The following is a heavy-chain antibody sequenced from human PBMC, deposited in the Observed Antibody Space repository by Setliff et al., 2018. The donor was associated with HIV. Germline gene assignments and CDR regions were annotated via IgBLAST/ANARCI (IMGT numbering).Heavy chain of an antibody. CDR1: GFNFNSYA. V-gene: IGHV3-7*01. CDR3: AAVPWGHSSLIIDH. J-gene: IGHJ4*02. D-gene: IGHD3-16*01. Sequence: GGSLGLSCAASGFNFNSYAMGWVRQAPGKGLEWVANIGQDGSEKNYVDSVKGRFTISRDNAKNSVYLQMHSLRVEDTAVYYCAAVPWGHSSLIIDHWGQGTPVTVSS. CDR2: IGQDGSEK.